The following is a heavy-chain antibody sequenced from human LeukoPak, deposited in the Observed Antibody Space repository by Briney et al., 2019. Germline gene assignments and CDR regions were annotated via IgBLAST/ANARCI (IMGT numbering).Heavy chain of an antibody. CDR2: IYYSGSI. CDR3: VRVGDRYWYFDL. CDR1: GGSISSSTYY. V-gene: IGHV4-39*02. D-gene: IGHD4-17*01. Sequence: SETLSLTCTVSGGSISSSTYYWGWIRQPPGKGLEWIGSIYYSGSINYNPSLKSRITISVDTSKNHFSLKLSSVTAADTAVYYCVRVGDRYWYFDLWGRGTLVTVSS. J-gene: IGHJ2*01.